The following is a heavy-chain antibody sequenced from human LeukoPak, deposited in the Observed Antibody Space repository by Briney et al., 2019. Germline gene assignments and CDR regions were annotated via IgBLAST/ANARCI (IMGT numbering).Heavy chain of an antibody. D-gene: IGHD4-17*01. J-gene: IGHJ6*02. V-gene: IGHV3-66*01. CDR2: IYSGGST. Sequence: PGGSLRLSCEVSGFTFSSYSMNWVRQAPGKGLEWVSVIYSGGSTYYADSVKGRFTISRDNSKNTLYLQMNSLRAEDTAVYYCARTGVTTSGSSYYYYYYGMDVWGQGTTVTVSS. CDR3: ARTGVTTSGSSYYYYYYGMDV. CDR1: GFTFSSYS.